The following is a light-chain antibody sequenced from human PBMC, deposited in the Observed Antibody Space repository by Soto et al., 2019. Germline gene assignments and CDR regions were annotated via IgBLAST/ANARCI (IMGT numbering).Light chain of an antibody. CDR1: QRIGRL. Sequence: DIQMTPSPSSLSASVGDTVTITCRASQRIGRLLSWYQQQPGKAPKLLIYDGFTLQGGVPSRFSGRGSGTDFTLTIGSLQPEDFTTYYCQQTDRPPFTFGPGTKVDVK. CDR3: QQTDRPPFT. CDR2: DGF. J-gene: IGKJ3*01. V-gene: IGKV1-39*01.